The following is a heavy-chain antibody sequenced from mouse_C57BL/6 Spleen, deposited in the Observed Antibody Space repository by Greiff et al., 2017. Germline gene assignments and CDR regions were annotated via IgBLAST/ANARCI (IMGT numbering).Heavy chain of an antibody. Sequence: QVQLQQPGAELVMPGASVKLSCKASGYTFTSYWMHWVKQRPGQGLEWIGEIDPSDSYTNYNQKFKGKSTLTVDKSSSTAYMQLSSLTSEDSAVYYCARTGDPHYYAMDYWGQGTSVTVSS. D-gene: IGHD4-1*01. V-gene: IGHV1-69*01. CDR1: GYTFTSYW. CDR2: IDPSDSYT. CDR3: ARTGDPHYYAMDY. J-gene: IGHJ4*01.